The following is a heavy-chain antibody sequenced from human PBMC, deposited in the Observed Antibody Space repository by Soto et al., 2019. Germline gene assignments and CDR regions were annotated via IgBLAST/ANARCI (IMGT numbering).Heavy chain of an antibody. D-gene: IGHD4-4*01. J-gene: IGHJ6*02. V-gene: IGHV4-30-4*01. CDR1: GGSISSGDYY. CDR3: AREGPTVPYYYYYYGMDV. Sequence: SETLSLTCTVSGGSISSGDYYWSWIRQPPGKGLEWIGYIYYSGSTYYNPSLKSRVTISVDTSKNQFSLKLSSVTAADTAVYYCAREGPTVPYYYYYYGMDVWGQGTTVTVSS. CDR2: IYYSGST.